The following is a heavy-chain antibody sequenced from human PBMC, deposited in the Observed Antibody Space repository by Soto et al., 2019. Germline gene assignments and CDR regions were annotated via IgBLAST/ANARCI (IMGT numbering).Heavy chain of an antibody. CDR2: IYYSGST. CDR3: AGTTSLQWYYMDV. V-gene: IGHV4-59*08. CDR1: GGSISSYY. Sequence: PSETLSLTCTVSGGSISSYYWSWIRQPPGKGLEWIGYIYYSGSTNYNPSLKSRVTISVDTSKNQFSLKLSSVTAADTAVYYCAGTTSLQWYYMDVWGKGTTVTVSS. D-gene: IGHD1-7*01. J-gene: IGHJ6*03.